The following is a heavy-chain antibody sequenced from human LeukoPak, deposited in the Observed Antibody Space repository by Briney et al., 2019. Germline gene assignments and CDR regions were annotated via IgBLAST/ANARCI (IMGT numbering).Heavy chain of an antibody. D-gene: IGHD3-16*02. Sequence: PSETLSLTCTVSGSSISSSSYYWGWIRQPAGKGLEWIGRIYTSGSTNYNPSLKSRVTISVDTSKNQFSLKLSSVTAADTAVYYCARALITFGGVIVKVGDYFDYWGQGTLVTVSS. V-gene: IGHV4-61*02. CDR2: IYTSGST. J-gene: IGHJ4*02. CDR3: ARALITFGGVIVKVGDYFDY. CDR1: GSSISSSSYY.